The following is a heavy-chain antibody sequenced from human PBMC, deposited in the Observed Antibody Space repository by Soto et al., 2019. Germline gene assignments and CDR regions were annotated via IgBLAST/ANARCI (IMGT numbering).Heavy chain of an antibody. D-gene: IGHD2-15*01. CDR3: ARDYSPPIATLFQNWFDP. J-gene: IGHJ5*02. Sequence: SQTLSLTCAISGDSVSSNSAAWKWIRQSPSRGLEWLGRTYYRSKWYNDYAVSVKSRITINPDTSKNQFSLQLNSVTPEDTAVYYCARDYSPPIATLFQNWFDPWGQGTLVTVSS. CDR2: TYYRSKWYN. V-gene: IGHV6-1*01. CDR1: GDSVSSNSAA.